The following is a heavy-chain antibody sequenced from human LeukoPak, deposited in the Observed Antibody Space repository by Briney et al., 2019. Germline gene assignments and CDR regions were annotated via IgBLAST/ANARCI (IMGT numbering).Heavy chain of an antibody. CDR1: GYTFTSYD. CDR3: ARGRSSSWYSYYYYGMDV. V-gene: IGHV1-8*01. D-gene: IGHD6-13*01. Sequence: ASVKVSCKASGYTFTSYDINWVRQATGQGLEWMGWMNPNSGNTGYAQKFQGRVTMTRNTPISTAYMELSSLKSEDTAVYYCARGRSSSWYSYYYYGMDVWGQGTTVTVSS. CDR2: MNPNSGNT. J-gene: IGHJ6*02.